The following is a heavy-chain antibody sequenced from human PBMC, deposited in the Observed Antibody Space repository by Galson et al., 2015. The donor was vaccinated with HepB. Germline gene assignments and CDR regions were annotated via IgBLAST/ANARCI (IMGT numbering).Heavy chain of an antibody. J-gene: IGHJ6*02. V-gene: IGHV3-30*02. CDR2: IRYDGSNK. Sequence: SLRLSCAASGFTFSSYGMHWVRQAPGKGLEWVAFIRYDGSNKYYADSVKGRFTISRDNSKNTLYLQMNSLRAEDTAVYYCAKDQTMIVVARYYYYGMDVWGQGTTVTVSS. D-gene: IGHD3-22*01. CDR1: GFTFSSYG. CDR3: AKDQTMIVVARYYYYGMDV.